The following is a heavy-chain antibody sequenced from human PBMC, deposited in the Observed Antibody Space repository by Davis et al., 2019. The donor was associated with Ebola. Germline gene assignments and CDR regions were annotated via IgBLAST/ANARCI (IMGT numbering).Heavy chain of an antibody. J-gene: IGHJ6*02. CDR2: MNPNSGNT. V-gene: IGHV1-8*01. CDR1: GYTFASYD. D-gene: IGHD1-26*01. CDR3: ARGHSGSYSWNYYYGMDV. Sequence: AASVKVSCKASGYTFASYDINWVRQATGQGLEWMGWMNPNSGNTGYAQKFQGRVTMTRNTSISTAYMELSSLRSEDTAVYYCARGHSGSYSWNYYYGMDVWGQGTTVTVSS.